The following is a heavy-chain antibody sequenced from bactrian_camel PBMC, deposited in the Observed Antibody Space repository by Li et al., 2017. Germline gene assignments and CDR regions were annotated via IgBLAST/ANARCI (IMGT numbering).Heavy chain of an antibody. D-gene: IGHD1*01. CDR1: GFTFESYW. J-gene: IGHJ4*01. Sequence: VQLVESGGGLVQPGGSLRLSCAASGFTFESYWMGWVRQTSGKGVEWLSRISGSGAIINYGVAEKGRFTISRDNDQNVLYLQMNTLKPEDTAMYFCVTIEAWSFEYWGQGTQVTVS. CDR3: VTIEAWSFEY. CDR2: ISGSGAII. V-gene: IGHV3S26*01.